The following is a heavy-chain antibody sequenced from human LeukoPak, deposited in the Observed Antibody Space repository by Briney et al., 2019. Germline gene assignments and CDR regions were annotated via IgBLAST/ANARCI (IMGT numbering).Heavy chain of an antibody. CDR3: ARETPDSSSYHNFDY. CDR2: INPSGGST. Sequence: GASVKVSCKASGYTFTSYYMHWVRQAPGQGLEWMGIINPSGGSTSYAQKFQGRVTMTRDTSTSTVYMELSSLRSEDTAVHYCARETPDSSSYHNFDYWGQGTLVTVSS. CDR1: GYTFTSYY. V-gene: IGHV1-46*01. D-gene: IGHD6-6*01. J-gene: IGHJ4*02.